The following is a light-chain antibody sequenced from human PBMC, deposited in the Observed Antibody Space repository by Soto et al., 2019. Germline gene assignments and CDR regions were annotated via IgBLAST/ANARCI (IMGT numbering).Light chain of an antibody. CDR3: QQSYTTPRT. CDR2: GAS. J-gene: IGKJ2*01. CDR1: LSISTE. V-gene: IGKV1-39*01. Sequence: DIQMTQSPSSLSASVGDRVTITCRASLSISTELNWYQQKPGKAPKVLIFGASSLQSGVPSRFSGSASGTDFTLTISNLQPEDFATYYCQQSYTTPRTFGQGNKLEIK.